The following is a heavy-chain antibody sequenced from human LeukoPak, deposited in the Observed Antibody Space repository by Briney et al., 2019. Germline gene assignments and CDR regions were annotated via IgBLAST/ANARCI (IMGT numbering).Heavy chain of an antibody. D-gene: IGHD2-15*01. CDR2: ISGSGGST. CDR1: GFTFSSYA. V-gene: IGHV3-23*01. Sequence: PGGSLLLSCAASGFTFSSYAMSWVRQAPGKGLEWVSAISGSGGSTYYAASVKGRFTISRDNAKNSLYLQMNSLRAEDTALYYCASLETNCSGGSCYNSNAFDIWGQGTMVTVSS. J-gene: IGHJ3*02. CDR3: ASLETNCSGGSCYNSNAFDI.